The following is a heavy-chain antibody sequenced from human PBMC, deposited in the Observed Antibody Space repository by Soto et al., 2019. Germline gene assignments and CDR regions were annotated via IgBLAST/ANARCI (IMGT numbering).Heavy chain of an antibody. CDR1: GFTFRGSA. J-gene: IGHJ6*03. Sequence: EVQLVESGGVLVQPGGSLKLSCAASGFTFRGSAMHWVRQASGKGLEWVGRIRSKGNNYATAYGASLKGRFTISRDDSKNTAYLQMNSLNTEDTAVYYCSRQASDFWSGKPQYYLDVWGKGTTVTVSS. D-gene: IGHD3-3*01. CDR3: SRQASDFWSGKPQYYLDV. CDR2: IRSKGNNYAT. V-gene: IGHV3-73*01.